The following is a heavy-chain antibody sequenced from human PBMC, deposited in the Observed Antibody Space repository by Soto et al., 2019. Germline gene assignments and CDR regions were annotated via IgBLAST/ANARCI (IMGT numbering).Heavy chain of an antibody. CDR2: IWYDGSNK. CDR1: GFTFSSYG. Sequence: GGSLRLSCAASGFTFSSYGMHWVRQAPGKGLEWVAVIWYDGSNKYYADSVKGRFTISRDNSKNTLYLQMNSLRAEDTAVYYCAREGWYAEYYYYYGMDVWGQGTTVTISS. J-gene: IGHJ6*02. V-gene: IGHV3-33*01. D-gene: IGHD2-15*01. CDR3: AREGWYAEYYYYYGMDV.